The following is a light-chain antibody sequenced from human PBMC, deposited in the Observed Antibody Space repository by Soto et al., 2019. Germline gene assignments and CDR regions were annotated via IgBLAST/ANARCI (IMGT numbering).Light chain of an antibody. CDR1: QGIGSW. CDR3: QQGDSFPLT. CDR2: AAS. J-gene: IGKJ4*01. Sequence: DIQMTQSPSSVSASVGDRVTITCRASQGIGSWLAWFQQKPGEAPRLLIYAASSLHSGVPSRFSGSGSGTAFTLTITSLQPEDFATYYCQQGDSFPLTFAGGTKVEIK. V-gene: IGKV1-12*01.